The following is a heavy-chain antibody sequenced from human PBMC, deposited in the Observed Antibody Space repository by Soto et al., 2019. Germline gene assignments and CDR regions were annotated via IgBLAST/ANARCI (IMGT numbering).Heavy chain of an antibody. J-gene: IGHJ6*02. V-gene: IGHV1-3*01. CDR3: ARDPNDSSAYYHHYYYGMDV. CDR1: GYTFTSYG. Sequence: QIQLMQSGAEVKKPGASVKVSCKASGYTFTSYGIHWVRQAPGQRLEWTGWINAGNGKTKYSEKFQGRVTITRDTSASTVYLELSSLRSEDTAVYYCARDPNDSSAYYHHYYYGMDVWGQGTTVTVSS. CDR2: INAGNGKT. D-gene: IGHD3-22*01.